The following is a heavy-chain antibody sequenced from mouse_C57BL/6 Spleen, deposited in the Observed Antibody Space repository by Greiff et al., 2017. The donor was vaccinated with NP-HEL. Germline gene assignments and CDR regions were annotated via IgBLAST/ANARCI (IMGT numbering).Heavy chain of an antibody. CDR2: INPSTGGT. J-gene: IGHJ2*01. D-gene: IGHD2-10*02. Sequence: EVQLQQSGPELVKPGASVKISCKASGYSFTGYYMNWVKQSPEKSLEWIGEINPSTGGTTYNQKFKAKATLTVDKSSSTAYMQLKSLTSEDSAVYYCARGEYGNWRDYWGQGTTLTVSS. V-gene: IGHV1-42*01. CDR3: ARGEYGNWRDY. CDR1: GYSFTGYY.